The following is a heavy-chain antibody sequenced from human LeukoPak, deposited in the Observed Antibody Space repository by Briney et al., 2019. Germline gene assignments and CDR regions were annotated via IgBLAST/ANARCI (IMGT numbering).Heavy chain of an antibody. CDR2: IYYSGST. CDR3: ARAPELGGYYFDY. CDR1: GGSISSSSYY. J-gene: IGHJ4*02. Sequence: SETLSLTCTVSGGSISSSSYYWGWIRQPPGKGLEWIGSIYYSGSTYYNPSLKSRVTISVDTSKNQFSLKLSSVTAADTAVYYCARAPELGGYYFDYWGQGTMVTVSS. D-gene: IGHD7-27*01. V-gene: IGHV4-39*01.